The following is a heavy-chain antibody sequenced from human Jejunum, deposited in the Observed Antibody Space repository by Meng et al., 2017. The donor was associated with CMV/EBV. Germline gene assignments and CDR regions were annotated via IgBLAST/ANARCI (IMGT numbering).Heavy chain of an antibody. D-gene: IGHD1-26*01. CDR3: TRDLVAATAPNN. V-gene: IGHV3-21*01. CDR1: GFAFSTYA. Sequence: CAASGFAFSTYAMAWVRQVPGKGLEWVSSISAGSDYIYYADSVKGRFTVSRDNAKNSLYLQMNSLRAEDTALYYCTRDLVAATAPNNWGQGTLVTVSS. CDR2: ISAGSDYI. J-gene: IGHJ4*02.